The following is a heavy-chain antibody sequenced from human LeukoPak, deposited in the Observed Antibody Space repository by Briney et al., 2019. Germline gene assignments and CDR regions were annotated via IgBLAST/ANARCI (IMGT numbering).Heavy chain of an antibody. Sequence: KPSETLSLTCTVSGGSISSGSYYLSWIRQPAGKGLEWIGRIYTSGSTNYNPSLKSRVTISVDTSKNQFSLKLSSVTAADTAVYYCAREMHSGSYYNWFDPWGQGTLVTVSS. V-gene: IGHV4-61*02. D-gene: IGHD1-26*01. CDR2: IYTSGST. CDR3: AREMHSGSYYNWFDP. CDR1: GGSISSGSYY. J-gene: IGHJ5*02.